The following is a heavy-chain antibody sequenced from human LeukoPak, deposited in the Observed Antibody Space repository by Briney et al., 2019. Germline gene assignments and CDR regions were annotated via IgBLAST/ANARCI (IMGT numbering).Heavy chain of an antibody. CDR3: AKSVESAVTTNPYFDF. D-gene: IGHD4-17*01. CDR1: GITLSNYG. V-gene: IGHV3-23*01. Sequence: GGSLRLSCAVSGITLSNYGMSWVRQAPGKGLEWVAGISGSGGSTYNADSVKGRFTISRDNSKNILYLQMNSLRAEDTAVYYCAKSVESAVTTNPYFDFWGQGALVTVSS. CDR2: ISGSGGST. J-gene: IGHJ4*02.